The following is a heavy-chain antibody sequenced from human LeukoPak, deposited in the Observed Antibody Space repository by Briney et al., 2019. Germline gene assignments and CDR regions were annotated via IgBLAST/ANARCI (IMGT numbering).Heavy chain of an antibody. V-gene: IGHV4-59*01. CDR2: IYYSGST. Sequence: PSDTLSLTCTVPGGSISSYYWSWIRQPPGKGLEWIGYIYYSGSTNYSPSLKSRVTISLDTSKSQFSLKLSSVTAADTAVYYCARDAGEVWGQGTLVTVSS. D-gene: IGHD3-16*01. CDR3: ARDAGEV. CDR1: GGSISSYY. J-gene: IGHJ4*02.